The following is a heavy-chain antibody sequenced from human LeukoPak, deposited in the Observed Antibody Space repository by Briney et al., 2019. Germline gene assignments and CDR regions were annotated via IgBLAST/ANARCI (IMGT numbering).Heavy chain of an antibody. Sequence: PSETLSLTCTVSGGSISIGGYYWSWIRQHPGKGLEWIGYIYYSGSTYYNPSLKSRVTISVDTSKNQFSLKLSSVTAADTAVYYCARGGYGDPYYFDYWGQGTLVTVSS. J-gene: IGHJ4*02. CDR1: GGSISIGGYY. D-gene: IGHD4-17*01. CDR2: IYYSGST. V-gene: IGHV4-31*03. CDR3: ARGGYGDPYYFDY.